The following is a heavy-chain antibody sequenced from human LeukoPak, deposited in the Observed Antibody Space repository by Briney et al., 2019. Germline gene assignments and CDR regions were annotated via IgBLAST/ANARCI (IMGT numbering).Heavy chain of an antibody. V-gene: IGHV3-48*03. CDR1: VFTFCIYE. Sequence: PGGPVTLFCAASVFTFCIYEMKWLPHAPGKGREGGTYISSSGRNIYYADSVKGRFTIARDNAKKSLYLQMNSLRAEDTAVYYCASTGRDYYYGMDVWGQGTTVTVSS. CDR3: ASTGRDYYYGMDV. CDR2: ISSSGRNI. J-gene: IGHJ6*02.